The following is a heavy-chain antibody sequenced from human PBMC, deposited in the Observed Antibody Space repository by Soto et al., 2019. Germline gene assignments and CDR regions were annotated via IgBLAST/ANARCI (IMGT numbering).Heavy chain of an antibody. Sequence: PSDTLSLTFTVPGASVSSNSYSLCWIRHSPGQELEWIASIYAGENTCYNPSHLSPVTISVDKSTHEVYLTPTSGTAADTVVYYCARLNGYCLRTNCHGYYGMDVWGQGTTVS. CDR2: IYAGENT. D-gene: IGHD2-2*03. CDR3: ARLNGYCLRTNCHGYYGMDV. J-gene: IGHJ6*02. CDR1: GASVSSNSYS. V-gene: IGHV4-39*01.